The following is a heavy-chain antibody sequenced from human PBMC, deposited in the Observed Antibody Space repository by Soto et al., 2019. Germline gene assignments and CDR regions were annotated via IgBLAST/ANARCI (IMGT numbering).Heavy chain of an antibody. J-gene: IGHJ5*02. Sequence: GGSLRRSGAASGFPCSSTDMTWGRQAPGKGLDWVSTIDGSGGTTYYADSVKGRFTISRDNSMNALYLQMNSRRADDTALYYCAKNSGWFNTWGQGALVTVSS. CDR2: IDGSGGTT. CDR1: GFPCSSTD. V-gene: IGHV3-23*01. CDR3: AKNSGWFNT. D-gene: IGHD3-10*01.